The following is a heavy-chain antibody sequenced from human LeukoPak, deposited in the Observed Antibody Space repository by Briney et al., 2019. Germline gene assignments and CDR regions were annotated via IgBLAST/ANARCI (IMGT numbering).Heavy chain of an antibody. CDR1: GGSFSGYY. CDR3: ARRRDGYNYYYFDY. D-gene: IGHD5-24*01. V-gene: IGHV4-34*01. Sequence: PSETLSLTCAVYGGSFSGYYWSWIRQPPGKGLEWIGEINHSGSTNYNPSLKSRVTISVDTSKNQFSLKLSSVTAAYTAVYYCARRRDGYNYYYFDYWGQGTLVTVSS. J-gene: IGHJ4*02. CDR2: INHSGST.